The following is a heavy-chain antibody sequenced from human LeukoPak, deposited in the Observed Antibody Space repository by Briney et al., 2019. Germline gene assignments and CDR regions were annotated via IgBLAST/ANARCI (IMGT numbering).Heavy chain of an antibody. V-gene: IGHV4-59*01. J-gene: IGHJ3*02. CDR2: IDNSGST. CDR3: ATWLTVVYAFDI. D-gene: IGHD4-23*01. Sequence: SETLSLTCPVSGGSISSYSWNWLRQPPGKGLEWIGYIDNSGSTNYNPSLKSRVTISADTSKNQFSLRLSSVTAADTASYYCATWLTVVYAFDIWGQGTMVTVSS. CDR1: GGSISSYS.